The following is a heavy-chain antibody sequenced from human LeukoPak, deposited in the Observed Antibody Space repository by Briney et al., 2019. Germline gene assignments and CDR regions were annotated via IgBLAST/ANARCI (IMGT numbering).Heavy chain of an antibody. CDR3: ARWGSPHYYDSSGHQYYFDY. J-gene: IGHJ4*02. CDR2: TIPIFGTA. CDR1: GYTFTSYD. V-gene: IGHV1-69*05. D-gene: IGHD3-22*01. Sequence: GASVKVSCKASGYTFTSYDINWVRQATGQGLEWMGGTIPIFGTANYAQKFQGRVTITTDESTSTAYMELSSLRSEDTAVYYCARWGSPHYYDSSGHQYYFDYWGQGTLVTVSS.